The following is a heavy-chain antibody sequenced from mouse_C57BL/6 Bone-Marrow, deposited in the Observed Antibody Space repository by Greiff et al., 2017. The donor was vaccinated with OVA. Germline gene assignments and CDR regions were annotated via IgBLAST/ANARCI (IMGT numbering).Heavy chain of an antibody. J-gene: IGHJ1*03. V-gene: IGHV7-3*01. Sequence: EVKLEESGGGLVQPGGSLSLSCAASGFTFTDYYMSWVRQPPGKAHEWLGFIRNKANGYTTEYSASVKGRFTISRDNSQSILYLQMNALRAEDSATYYCARTLWYFDVWGTGTTVTVSS. CDR3: ARTLWYFDV. CDR1: GFTFTDYY. CDR2: IRNKANGYTT.